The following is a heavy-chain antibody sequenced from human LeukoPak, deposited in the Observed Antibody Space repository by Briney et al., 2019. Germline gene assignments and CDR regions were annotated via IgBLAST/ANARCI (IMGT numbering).Heavy chain of an antibody. CDR2: IKQDGSEK. V-gene: IGHV3-7*01. J-gene: IGHJ4*02. D-gene: IGHD3-22*01. Sequence: PGGSLRLSCAASGFTFSIYWMSWVRQAPRKGLGWGANIKQDGSEKYYVDSVKGRFTISRDKAKISLYVQMNSLKAEDTAVYYGAREDQPYYYDSSGYYFDYWRQGTLVTVSS. CDR1: GFTFSIYW. CDR3: AREDQPYYYDSSGYYFDY.